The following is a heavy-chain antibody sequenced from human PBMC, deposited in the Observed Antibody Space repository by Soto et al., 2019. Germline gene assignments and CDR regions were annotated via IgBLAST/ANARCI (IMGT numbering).Heavy chain of an antibody. CDR2: ISYDGSNK. D-gene: IGHD3-16*01. Sequence: GGSLRLSCAASGFTFSSYGMHWVRQAPGKGLEWVAVISYDGSNKYYADSVKGRFTISRDNSKNTLYLQMNSLRAEDTAVYYCAVRKLGNFDPWGQGTLVTVSS. J-gene: IGHJ5*02. CDR1: GFTFSSYG. V-gene: IGHV3-30*03. CDR3: AVRKLGNFDP.